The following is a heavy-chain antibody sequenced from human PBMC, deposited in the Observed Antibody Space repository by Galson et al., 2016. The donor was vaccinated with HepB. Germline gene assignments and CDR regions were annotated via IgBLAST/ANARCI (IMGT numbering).Heavy chain of an antibody. J-gene: IGHJ4*02. CDR1: GDSVSSNDAA. D-gene: IGHD5-24*01. CDR3: STISPGREGDF. CDR2: TYYRSNWGH. V-gene: IGHV6-1*01. Sequence: CAISGDSVSSNDAAWNWIRQSPSRGLEWLGRTYYRSNWGHDYAISVRSRLSITPDTSANQVSLHLNSVTPDDTAIYYCSTISPGREGDFWGQGTLVTVSS.